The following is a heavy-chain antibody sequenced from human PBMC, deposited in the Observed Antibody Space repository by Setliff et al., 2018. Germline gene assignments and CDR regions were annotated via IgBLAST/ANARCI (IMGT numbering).Heavy chain of an antibody. D-gene: IGHD3-16*01. Sequence: PGGSLRLSCAASGFAFSSYWMNWVRQAPGKGLEWVANIRKDGSGEHYVDSVKGRFTISRDNAKNSLYLQMNSLRAEDTAVYYCARDPRGQPSFDYWGQGALVTVSS. CDR1: GFAFSSYW. J-gene: IGHJ4*02. V-gene: IGHV3-7*01. CDR3: ARDPRGQPSFDY. CDR2: IRKDGSGE.